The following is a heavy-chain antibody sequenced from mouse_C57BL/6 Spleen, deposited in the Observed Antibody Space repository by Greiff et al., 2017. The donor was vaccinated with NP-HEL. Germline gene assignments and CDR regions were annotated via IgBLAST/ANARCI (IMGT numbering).Heavy chain of an antibody. CDR2: ISPYYGDA. V-gene: IGHV1-67*01. Sequence: VQLKESGPELVRPGVSVKISCKGSGYTFTDYAMHWVKQSHAKSLEWIGVISPYYGDASYNQKFKGKATLTVDKSSSTAYMELTSLTSEGSAVDYCARGAYYDYRFAYWGQGTLVTVSA. J-gene: IGHJ3*01. CDR3: ARGAYYDYRFAY. CDR1: GYTFTDYA. D-gene: IGHD2-4*01.